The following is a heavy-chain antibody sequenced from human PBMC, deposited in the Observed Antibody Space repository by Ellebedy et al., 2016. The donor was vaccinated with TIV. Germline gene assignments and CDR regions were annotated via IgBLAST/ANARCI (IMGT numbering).Heavy chain of an antibody. D-gene: IGHD6-13*01. CDR1: GGSISSGDYV. CDR3: ARLVSVAGGTFYFDY. CDR2: TSHSGST. Sequence: SETLSLTCVVSGGSISSGDYVWSWIRLPPGKGLEWIGHTSHSGSTYYSPSLRSRVTMSIDRSKTQFSLNLSSVTAADTAVYYCARLVSVAGGTFYFDYWGQGTLVTVSS. V-gene: IGHV4-30-2*01. J-gene: IGHJ4*02.